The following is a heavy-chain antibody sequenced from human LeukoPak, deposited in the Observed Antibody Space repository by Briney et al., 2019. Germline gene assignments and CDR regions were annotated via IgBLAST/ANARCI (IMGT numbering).Heavy chain of an antibody. J-gene: IGHJ5*02. Sequence: SETLSLTCTVSGGSISSYYWSWIRQPPGKGLEWIGYIYYSGSTNYNPSLKSRVTISVDTSKNQFSLKLSSVTAADTAVYYCARRRSGTSSEFDPWGQGTLSPSPQ. CDR3: ARRRSGTSSEFDP. CDR1: GGSISSYY. CDR2: IYYSGST. D-gene: IGHD6-6*01. V-gene: IGHV4-59*08.